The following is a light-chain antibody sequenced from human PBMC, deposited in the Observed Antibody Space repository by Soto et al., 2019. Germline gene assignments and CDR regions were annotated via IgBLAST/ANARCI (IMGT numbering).Light chain of an antibody. J-gene: IGLJ2*01. CDR2: EGS. V-gene: IGLV2-23*01. CDR3: CSYAGSSTYVV. Sequence: QSALTQPASVSGSPGQSLTISCTGTSSDVGSYNLVSWYQQHPGKAPKLMIYEGSKRPSGVSNRFPGSKSGNTASLTISGLQAEDEADYYCCSYAGSSTYVVFGGGTKLTVL. CDR1: SSDVGSYNL.